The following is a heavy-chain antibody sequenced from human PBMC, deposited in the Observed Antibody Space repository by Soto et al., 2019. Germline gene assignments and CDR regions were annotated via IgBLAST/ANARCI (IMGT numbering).Heavy chain of an antibody. J-gene: IGHJ5*02. Sequence: EMHLVESGGGSVQPGGSLRLSCTASGFTFAFYWMHWVRQTPGKGLVWASRINPEGTTTNYADSVEGRFTISRDNAKSALYLQMNSLSAEDTAIYYCTSDTFGLRDTWGQGTLVTVSS. CDR2: INPEGTTT. CDR3: TSDTFGLRDT. D-gene: IGHD3-16*01. V-gene: IGHV3-74*01. CDR1: GFTFAFYW.